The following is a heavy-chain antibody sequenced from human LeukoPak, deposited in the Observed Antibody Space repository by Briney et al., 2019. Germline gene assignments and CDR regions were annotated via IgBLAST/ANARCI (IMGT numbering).Heavy chain of an antibody. D-gene: IGHD6-19*01. Sequence: GGSMRLSCAASGFTFSSYSMNWVRKAPGKGLEWVSYISSSSTIYYADSVKGRFTISRDNAKNSLYLQMNSLRAEDTAVYYCARVGAVAGPQHIDYWGQGTLVTVSS. CDR3: ARVGAVAGPQHIDY. J-gene: IGHJ4*02. CDR1: GFTFSSYS. V-gene: IGHV3-48*01. CDR2: ISSSSTI.